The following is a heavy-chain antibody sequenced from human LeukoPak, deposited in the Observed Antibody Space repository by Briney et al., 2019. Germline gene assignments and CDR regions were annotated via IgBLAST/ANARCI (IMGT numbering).Heavy chain of an antibody. D-gene: IGHD4-23*01. CDR3: ARLDEVVKKFDY. J-gene: IGHJ4*02. CDR1: GFTFSGSA. Sequence: PGGSLKLSCAASGFTFSGSAMHWVRQASGKGLEWVGRIRSKANSYATAYAASVGGRFTISRDDSKNTAYLEMNSLKTEDTAVYLCARLDEVVKKFDYWGQGALVTVSS. CDR2: IRSKANSYAT. V-gene: IGHV3-73*01.